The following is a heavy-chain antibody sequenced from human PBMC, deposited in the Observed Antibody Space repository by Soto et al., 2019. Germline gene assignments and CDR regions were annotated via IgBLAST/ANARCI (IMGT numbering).Heavy chain of an antibody. V-gene: IGHV4-31*03. Sequence: TSETLSLTCTVSGASISSGRSYWSWIRQHPGKGLEWIGYMFYSGSTYYHPSLKSRVNISADTSKNQFSLRLTSVTPADTAVYYCARDNGYGHFDYWGQGTLVTVSS. CDR3: ARDNGYGHFDY. CDR2: MFYSGST. CDR1: GASISSGRSY. D-gene: IGHD5-12*01. J-gene: IGHJ4*02.